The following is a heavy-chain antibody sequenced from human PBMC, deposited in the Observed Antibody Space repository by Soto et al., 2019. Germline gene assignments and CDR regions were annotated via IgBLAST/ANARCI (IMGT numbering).Heavy chain of an antibody. CDR1: GGSISSGGYY. Sequence: SETLSLTCTVSGGSISSGGYYWSWIRQHPGKGLEWIGYIYYSGSTYYNPSLKSRVTISVDTSKNQFSLKLSSVTAADTAVYYCAKGGDMVRGVILFWGQGTTVTVSS. CDR2: IYYSGST. J-gene: IGHJ6*02. D-gene: IGHD3-10*01. CDR3: AKGGDMVRGVILF. V-gene: IGHV4-31*03.